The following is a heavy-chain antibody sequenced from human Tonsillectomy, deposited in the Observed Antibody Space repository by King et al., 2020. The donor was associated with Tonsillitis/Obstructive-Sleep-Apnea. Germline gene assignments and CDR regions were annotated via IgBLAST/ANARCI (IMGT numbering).Heavy chain of an antibody. CDR3: ARTSWTDSRANYFDY. CDR2: IDWDDDK. Sequence: TLKESGPALVKPTQTLTLTCTFSGFSLSTSGMCVSWIRQPPGQALEWLTRIDWDDDKYYSTSLKTRLTISKDTSKNQVVLTMTNMDPVDTATYYCARTSWTDSRANYFDYWGQGTLVTVSS. V-gene: IGHV2-70*11. D-gene: IGHD1-1*01. CDR1: GFSLSTSGMC. J-gene: IGHJ4*02.